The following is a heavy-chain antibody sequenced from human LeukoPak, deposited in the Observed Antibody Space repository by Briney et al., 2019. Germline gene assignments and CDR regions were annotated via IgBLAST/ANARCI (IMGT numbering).Heavy chain of an antibody. CDR3: ARAIRGYSYGSSYDY. J-gene: IGHJ4*02. CDR1: GGSISSGSYY. Sequence: SETLSLTCTVSGGSISSGSYYWSWIRQPAGKGLEWIGRIYTSGSTNYNPSLKSRVTISVDTSKNQFSLKLSSVTAADTAVYYCARAIRGYSYGSSYDYWGQGTLVTVSS. CDR2: IYTSGST. D-gene: IGHD5-18*01. V-gene: IGHV4-61*02.